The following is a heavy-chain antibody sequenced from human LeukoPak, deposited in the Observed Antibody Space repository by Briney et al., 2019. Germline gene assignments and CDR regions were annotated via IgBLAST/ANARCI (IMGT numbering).Heavy chain of an antibody. J-gene: IGHJ4*02. CDR2: ISGSGDST. D-gene: IGHD1-26*01. CDR3: ARENSGSYYQFDC. Sequence: GGSLRLSCAASGFTFRSYAMSWVRQAPGKGLEWVSVISGSGDSTYYADSVKGRFTISRDNAKNSLYLQMNSLRPEDTAVYYCARENSGSYYQFDCWGQGTLVTVSS. CDR1: GFTFRSYA. V-gene: IGHV3-23*01.